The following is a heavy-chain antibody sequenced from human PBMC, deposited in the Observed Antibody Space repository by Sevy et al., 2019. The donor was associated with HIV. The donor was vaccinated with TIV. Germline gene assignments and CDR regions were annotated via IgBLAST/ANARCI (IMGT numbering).Heavy chain of an antibody. V-gene: IGHV3-30-3*02. CDR2: ISYDQSSK. CDR1: GFTFSSYA. Sequence: GGSLRLSCAASGFTFSSYAMHWVRQAPGKGLEWVAVISYDQSSKYYTDSVKGRFTISRDNSKNTLYLQMNSLRAEDTAMYYCAKTERGYDRSGWYGYWGQGTLVTVSS. CDR3: AKTERGYDRSGWYGY. J-gene: IGHJ4*02. D-gene: IGHD6-19*01.